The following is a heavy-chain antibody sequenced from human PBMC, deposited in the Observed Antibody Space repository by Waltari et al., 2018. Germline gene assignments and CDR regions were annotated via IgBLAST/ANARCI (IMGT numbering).Heavy chain of an antibody. CDR2: ISYDGSNK. Sequence: QVQLVESGGGVVQPGRSLRLSCAASGFTFSSYGMHWVRQAPGKGLEWVAVISYDGSNKYYADSVKGRFSISRDNSKNTVFLQINSLRAEDTAVYFCATAYSNSCFNHWGQGTLVTVSS. CDR3: ATAYSNSCFNH. CDR1: GFTFSSYG. V-gene: IGHV3-30*03. J-gene: IGHJ4*02. D-gene: IGHD5-18*01.